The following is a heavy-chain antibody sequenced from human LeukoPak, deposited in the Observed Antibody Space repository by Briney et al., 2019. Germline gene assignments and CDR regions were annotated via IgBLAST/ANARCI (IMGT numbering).Heavy chain of an antibody. V-gene: IGHV3-74*01. CDR3: AKDTNPAGTDAFDI. CDR1: GFTLSSHW. D-gene: IGHD6-13*01. Sequence: PGGSLRLSCAASGFTLSSHWMHWVRQAPGKGLVWVSRISIDGSRTTYADSVKGRFTISRDNAKNMLYLQMNSLRAEDTAVYYCAKDTNPAGTDAFDIWGQGTMVTVSS. J-gene: IGHJ3*02. CDR2: ISIDGSRT.